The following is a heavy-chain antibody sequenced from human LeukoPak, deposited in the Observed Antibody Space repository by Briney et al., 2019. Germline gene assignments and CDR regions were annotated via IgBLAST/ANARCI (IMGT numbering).Heavy chain of an antibody. D-gene: IGHD6-19*01. J-gene: IGHJ4*02. CDR3: AKQEEQWLVRGAFDY. CDR1: GFTFSSYA. Sequence: GGSLRLSCAASGFTFSSYAMSWVRQAPGKGLEWVSAISGSGGSTYYADSVKGRFTISRDNSKNTPYLQMNSLRAEDTAVYYCAKQEEQWLVRGAFDYWGQGTLVTVSS. V-gene: IGHV3-23*01. CDR2: ISGSGGST.